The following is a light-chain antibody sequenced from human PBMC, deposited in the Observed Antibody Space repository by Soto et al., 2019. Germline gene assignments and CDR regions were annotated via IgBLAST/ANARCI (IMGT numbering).Light chain of an antibody. CDR1: QSITTF. V-gene: IGKV1-5*01. J-gene: IGKJ2*01. CDR2: DAS. Sequence: DIQMTQSPSSLSASVGDRVTITCRASQSITTFLNWYQQKPGKAPKLLIYDASSLESGVPSRFSGSGSGTEFTLTISSLQPDDFATYYCQQYNSYLMYTFGQGTKLEIK. CDR3: QQYNSYLMYT.